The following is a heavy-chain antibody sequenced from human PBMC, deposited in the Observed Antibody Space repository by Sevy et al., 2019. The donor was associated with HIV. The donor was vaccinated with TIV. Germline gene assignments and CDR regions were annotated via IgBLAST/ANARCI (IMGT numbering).Heavy chain of an antibody. CDR3: TRGASGVIAGATGGDY. D-gene: IGHD1-26*01. J-gene: IGHJ4*02. CDR2: IRSKAYGGTT. V-gene: IGHV3-49*04. CDR1: GFTFGDHA. Sequence: GGSLRLSCRASGFTFGDHAMSWVRQAPGKGLEWVSFIRSKAYGGTTEYAASVKGRFTISRDDSRSIAYLQMNSLKTEDTAVYYGTRGASGVIAGATGGDYWGQGTLVTVSS.